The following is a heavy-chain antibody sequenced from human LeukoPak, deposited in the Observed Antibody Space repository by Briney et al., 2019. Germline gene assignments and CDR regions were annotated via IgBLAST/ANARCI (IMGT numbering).Heavy chain of an antibody. CDR1: GGSISSYY. D-gene: IGHD3-3*01. CDR3: ARLRTTIWPLDTFDI. Sequence: SETLSLTCTVSGGSISSYYWSWIRQPAGKGLEWIGHMSTSGRTNYSPSLKSRVTMSVDTSKNQFSLQLNSVTPEDTAVYYCARLRTTIWPLDTFDIWGLGTVVAVSS. V-gene: IGHV4-4*07. J-gene: IGHJ3*02. CDR2: MSTSGRT.